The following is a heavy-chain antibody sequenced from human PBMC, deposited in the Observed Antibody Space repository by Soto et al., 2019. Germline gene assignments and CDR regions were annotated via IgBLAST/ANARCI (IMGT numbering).Heavy chain of an antibody. CDR3: ARGVCRLSDGGYSFGLGV. D-gene: IGHD5-18*01. CDR1: GFTFSSYW. J-gene: IGHJ4*02. Sequence: EVQLVESGGGLVQPGGSLRLACAASGFTFSSYWMYWVRQVPGKGLVWVSRIKSDGSNTTYADSVKGQFTISRDNAKNTLYLQVISLTAEDTAVYYCARGVCRLSDGGYSFGLGVWGQGTLVSVSS. CDR2: IKSDGSNT. V-gene: IGHV3-74*01.